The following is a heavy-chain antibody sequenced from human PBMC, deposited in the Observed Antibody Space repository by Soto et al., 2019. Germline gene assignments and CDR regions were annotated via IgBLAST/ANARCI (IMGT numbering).Heavy chain of an antibody. CDR3: AKDLKGDFWSGDYYYYYMDV. CDR1: GFTFSSYA. J-gene: IGHJ6*03. CDR2: ISGSGGST. Sequence: PGGSLRLSCAASGFTFSSYAMSWVRQAPGKGLEWVSAISGSGGSTYYADSVKGRFTISRDNSKNTLYLQMNSLRAEDTAVYYCAKDLKGDFWSGDYYYYYMDVWGKGTTVTVSS. V-gene: IGHV3-23*01. D-gene: IGHD3-3*01.